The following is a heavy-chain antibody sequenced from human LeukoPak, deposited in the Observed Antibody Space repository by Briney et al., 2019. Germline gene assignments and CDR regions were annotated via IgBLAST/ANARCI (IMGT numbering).Heavy chain of an antibody. D-gene: IGHD3-22*01. CDR2: IYYSGST. CDR1: GGSISSSSYY. Sequence: PSETLSLTCTVSGGSISSSSYYWGWIRQPPGKGLEWIGSIYYSGSTYYNPSLKSRVTISVDTSKNQFSLKLSSVTAADTAVYYCARTRLKYYYDTPGDLDYWGQGTLVTVSP. J-gene: IGHJ4*02. CDR3: ARTRLKYYYDTPGDLDY. V-gene: IGHV4-39*07.